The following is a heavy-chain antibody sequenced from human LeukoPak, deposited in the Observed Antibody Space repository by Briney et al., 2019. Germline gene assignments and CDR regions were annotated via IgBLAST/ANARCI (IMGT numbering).Heavy chain of an antibody. J-gene: IGHJ6*02. Sequence: GGSLRLSCAASGFTFSSYSMNWVRQAPGEGLEWVANINQDGSVEHYVDSVKGRFTISRDNAKNSLYLQMNTLRAEDTAVYYCARETGSILLPDYYGMDVWGQGTTVTVSS. D-gene: IGHD3-22*01. V-gene: IGHV3-7*04. CDR3: ARETGSILLPDYYGMDV. CDR2: INQDGSVE. CDR1: GFTFSSYS.